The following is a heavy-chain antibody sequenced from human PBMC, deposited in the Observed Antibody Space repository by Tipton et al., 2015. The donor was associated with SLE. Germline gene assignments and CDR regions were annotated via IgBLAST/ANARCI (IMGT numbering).Heavy chain of an antibody. V-gene: IGHV3-30*02. CDR2: IRYDGSNK. D-gene: IGHD6-19*01. J-gene: IGHJ4*02. CDR3: ARAGAVAGYCDY. CDR1: GFTFSSYG. Sequence: SLRLSCAASGFTFSSYGMHWVRQAPGKGLEWVAFIRYDGSNKYYADSVKGRFTISRDNSKNTLYLQMNSLRAEDTAVYYCARAGAVAGYCDYWGQGTLVTVSS.